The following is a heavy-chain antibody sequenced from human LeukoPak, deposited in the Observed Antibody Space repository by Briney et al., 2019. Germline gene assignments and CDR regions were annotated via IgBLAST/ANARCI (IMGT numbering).Heavy chain of an antibody. Sequence: GGSLRLSCAASGFTFSNYWMSWVRQAPGKGLEWVANIKQDGNEKYYVDSLKGRFTISRDNAKNTLNLQMNSLRAEDTAVYYCARDLGQYYDTSDNWFDPWGQGTLVTVSS. CDR3: ARDLGQYYDTSDNWFDP. CDR1: GFTFSNYW. V-gene: IGHV3-7*01. D-gene: IGHD3-22*01. J-gene: IGHJ5*02. CDR2: IKQDGNEK.